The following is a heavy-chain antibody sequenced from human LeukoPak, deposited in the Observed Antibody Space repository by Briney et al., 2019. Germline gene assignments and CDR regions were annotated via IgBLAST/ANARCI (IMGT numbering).Heavy chain of an antibody. D-gene: IGHD3-16*01. CDR3: ATDLSVGGGYDY. J-gene: IGHJ4*02. CDR2: FDPEDGET. CDR1: GYTLTELS. Sequence: APVKVSCKVSGYTLTELSMHWVRQAPGKGLEWMGGFDPEDGETIYAQKFQGRVTMTEDTSTDTAYMELSSLRSEDTAVYYCATDLSVGGGYDYWGQGTLVTVSS. V-gene: IGHV1-24*01.